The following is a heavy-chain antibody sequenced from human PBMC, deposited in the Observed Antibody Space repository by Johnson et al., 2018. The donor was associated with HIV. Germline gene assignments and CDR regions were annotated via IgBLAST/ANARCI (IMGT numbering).Heavy chain of an antibody. CDR2: ISYDGSNK. CDR3: ARDYGRGSRSGNWQQLATDAFDI. D-gene: IGHD6-13*01. CDR1: GFTFSSYA. Sequence: QVQLVESGGGVVQPGRSLRLSCAASGFTFSSYAMHWVRQAPGKGLEWVAVISYDGSNKYYADSVKGRFTISRDNSKNTLYLQMNSLRAEDTAGYYCARDYGRGSRSGNWQQLATDAFDIWGQGTMVTVSS. V-gene: IGHV3-30*04. J-gene: IGHJ3*02.